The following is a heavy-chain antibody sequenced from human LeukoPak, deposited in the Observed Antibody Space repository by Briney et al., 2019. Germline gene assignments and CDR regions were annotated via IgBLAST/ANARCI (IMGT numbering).Heavy chain of an antibody. CDR1: GYTFTSYY. CDR3: ASLFGVAGGPFDY. J-gene: IGHJ4*02. V-gene: IGHV1-46*01. CDR2: INPSGGST. Sequence: ASVKVSCKASGYTFTSYYMHWVRQAPGQGLEWMGIINPSGGSTSHAQKFQGRVTMTRDTSTSTVYMELSSLRSEDTAVYYCASLFGVAGGPFDYWGQGTLVTVSS. D-gene: IGHD3-3*01.